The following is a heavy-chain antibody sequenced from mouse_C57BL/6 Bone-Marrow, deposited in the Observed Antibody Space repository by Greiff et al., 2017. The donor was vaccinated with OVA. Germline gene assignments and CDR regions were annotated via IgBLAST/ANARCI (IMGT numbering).Heavy chain of an antibody. D-gene: IGHD2-1*01. CDR3: ARRRHPRYGSYWYFDV. Sequence: EVKLVESGGGLVQPGESLKLSCESNEYEFPSHDMSWVRKTPEKRLELVAAINSDGGSTYSPDTMERRFIISRDNTKKTLYLQMSSLRSEDTALYYCARRRHPRYGSYWYFDVWGTGTTVTVSS. CDR1: EYEFPSHD. V-gene: IGHV5-2*01. J-gene: IGHJ1*03. CDR2: INSDGGST.